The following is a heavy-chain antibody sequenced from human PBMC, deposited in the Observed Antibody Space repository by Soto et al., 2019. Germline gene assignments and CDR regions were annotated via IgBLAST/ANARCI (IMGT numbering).Heavy chain of an antibody. J-gene: IGHJ6*02. Sequence: ASVKVSCKASGYTFTGYYMHWVRQAPGQGLEWMGWINPNSGGTNYAQKFQGWVTMTRDTSISTAYMELSRLRSDDTAVYYCARAGKYSYGIDYYYYGMDVWGQGTTVTVSS. D-gene: IGHD5-18*01. CDR3: ARAGKYSYGIDYYYYGMDV. V-gene: IGHV1-2*04. CDR2: INPNSGGT. CDR1: GYTFTGYY.